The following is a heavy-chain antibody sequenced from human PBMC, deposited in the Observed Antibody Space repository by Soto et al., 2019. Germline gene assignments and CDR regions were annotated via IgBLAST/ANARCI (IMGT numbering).Heavy chain of an antibody. CDR2: ISGSGGST. CDR1: GFTFSSYA. CDR3: AKPSYLLRFLERLFFFDY. V-gene: IGHV3-23*01. Sequence: GGSLRLSCAASGFTFSSYAMSWVRQAPGKGLEWVSAISGSGGSTYYADSVKGRFTISRDNSKNTLYLQMNSLRAEDTAVYYCAKPSYLLRFLERLFFFDYWGQGTLVTVSS. D-gene: IGHD3-3*01. J-gene: IGHJ4*02.